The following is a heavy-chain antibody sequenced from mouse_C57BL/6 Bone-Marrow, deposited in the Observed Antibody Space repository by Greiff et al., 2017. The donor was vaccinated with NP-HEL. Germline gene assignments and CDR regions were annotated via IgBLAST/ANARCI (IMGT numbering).Heavy chain of an antibody. V-gene: IGHV5-9-1*02. J-gene: IGHJ2*01. CDR2: ISSGGDYI. Sequence: EVKLVESGEGLVKPGGSLKLSCAASGFTFSSYAMSWVRQTPEKRLEWVAYISSGGDYIYYADTVKGRFTISRDNARNTLYLQMSSLKSEDTAMYYCTRDPTTVAFDYWGQGTTLTVSS. CDR1: GFTFSSYA. D-gene: IGHD1-1*01. CDR3: TRDPTTVAFDY.